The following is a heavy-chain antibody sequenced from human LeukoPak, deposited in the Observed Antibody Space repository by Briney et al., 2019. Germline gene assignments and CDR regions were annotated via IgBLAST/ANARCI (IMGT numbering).Heavy chain of an antibody. CDR1: GGSISSSSYY. J-gene: IGHJ4*02. Sequence: SETLSLTCTVSGGSISSSSYYWGWIRQPPGKGLEWIGSIYYSGSTYYNPFLKSRVTISVDTSKNQFSLKLSSVTAADTAVYYCIMTNWGVIDYWGQGTLVTVSS. V-gene: IGHV4-39*01. CDR2: IYYSGST. D-gene: IGHD3-10*01. CDR3: IMTNWGVIDY.